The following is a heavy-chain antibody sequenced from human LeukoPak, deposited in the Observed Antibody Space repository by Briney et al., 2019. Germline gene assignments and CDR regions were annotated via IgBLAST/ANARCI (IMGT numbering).Heavy chain of an antibody. Sequence: GRSLRLSCAASGFTFSNYCMHWVCHAPGKGLGWVSRINNDGSDTVYIDSVKGRFTVYTANAENTLYLQMNSLRVEATDVYYCVRGLSGPDYWGQGSLVTVSS. J-gene: IGHJ4*02. V-gene: IGHV3-74*01. D-gene: IGHD5-12*01. CDR2: INNDGSDT. CDR1: GFTFSNYC. CDR3: VRGLSGPDY.